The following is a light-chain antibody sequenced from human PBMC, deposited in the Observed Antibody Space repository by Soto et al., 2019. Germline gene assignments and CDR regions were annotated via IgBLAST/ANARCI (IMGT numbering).Light chain of an antibody. CDR1: SSYVGGYNY. CDR2: DVS. V-gene: IGLV2-11*01. Sequence: QSALTQPRSVSGSPGQSVTISCTGTSSYVGGYNYVSWYQQHPGKAPKLMIYDVSKRPSGVPDRFSGSKSANTASLTISGLQAEDEADYNCCSYAGSYTFVFGTGTKVTVL. J-gene: IGLJ1*01. CDR3: CSYAGSYTFV.